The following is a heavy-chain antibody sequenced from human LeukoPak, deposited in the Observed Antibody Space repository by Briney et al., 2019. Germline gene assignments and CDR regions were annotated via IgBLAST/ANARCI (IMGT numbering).Heavy chain of an antibody. V-gene: IGHV3-21*01. CDR1: GFRFSSYP. CDR3: ARDQFGGPRSGYYYYSYMEV. D-gene: IGHD3-16*01. CDR2: ISDSSDYI. Sequence: GGSLRLSCSASGFRFSSYPMNWVRQAPGKGLEWVSSISDSSDYISCADSVKGRFTVSRDNGKNSLFLQMTSLRAEDTAVYYCARDQFGGPRSGYYYYSYMEVWGKGTTVTVSS. J-gene: IGHJ6*03.